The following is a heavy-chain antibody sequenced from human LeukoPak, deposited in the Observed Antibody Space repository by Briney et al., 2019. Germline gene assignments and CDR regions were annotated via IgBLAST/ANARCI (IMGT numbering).Heavy chain of an antibody. CDR1: GFTFSSYA. Sequence: GGSLRLSCAASGFTFSSYAMHWVRQAPGKGLEYVSAISSNGGSTYYANSVKGRFTISRDNSKNTLYLQMGSLRAEDMAVHYCARDGPEIQLWPYFDYWGQGTLVTVSS. J-gene: IGHJ4*02. CDR2: ISSNGGST. D-gene: IGHD5-18*01. V-gene: IGHV3-64*01. CDR3: ARDGPEIQLWPYFDY.